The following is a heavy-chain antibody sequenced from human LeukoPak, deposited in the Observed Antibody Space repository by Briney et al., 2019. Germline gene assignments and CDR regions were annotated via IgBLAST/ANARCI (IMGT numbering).Heavy chain of an antibody. J-gene: IGHJ3*02. V-gene: IGHV4-34*01. Sequence: SETLSLTCAVYGGSFSGYYWSWIRQPPGKGLEWIGEINHSGSTNYNPSLKSRVTISVDTSKNQFSLKLSSVTAAETPLYYCARGGDRVEMATISAFDIWGQGTMVTVSS. CDR1: GGSFSGYY. D-gene: IGHD5-24*01. CDR2: INHSGST. CDR3: ARGGDRVEMATISAFDI.